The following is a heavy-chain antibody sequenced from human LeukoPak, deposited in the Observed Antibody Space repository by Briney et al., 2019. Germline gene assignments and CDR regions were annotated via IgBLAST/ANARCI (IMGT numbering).Heavy chain of an antibody. CDR3: ASYRMITFGTHAFDI. D-gene: IGHD3-16*01. CDR2: ISYDGSNK. CDR1: GFTFSSYA. V-gene: IGHV3-30-3*01. Sequence: GGSLRLSCAASGFTFSSYAMHWVRQAPGKGLEWVAVISYDGSNKYYADSVKGRFTISRDNSKNTLYLQMNSLRAEDTAVYYCASYRMITFGTHAFDIWGQGTMVTVSS. J-gene: IGHJ3*02.